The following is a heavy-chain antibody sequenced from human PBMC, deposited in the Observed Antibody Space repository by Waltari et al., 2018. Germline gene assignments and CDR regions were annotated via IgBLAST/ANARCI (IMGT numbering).Heavy chain of an antibody. J-gene: IGHJ4*02. D-gene: IGHD2-2*01. CDR3: ARDLPAADIDY. V-gene: IGHV3-48*03. Sequence: EVQLVESGGGLVQPGGSLRLACAGSGRPFRPSAMNGVRQAPGKGLEWVSYISSSGGTMFYAESVRGRFTISRDNAKNSLYLQMNTMRAEDTAVYYCARDLPAADIDYWGQGTLVTVSS. CDR2: ISSSGGTM. CDR1: GRPFRPSA.